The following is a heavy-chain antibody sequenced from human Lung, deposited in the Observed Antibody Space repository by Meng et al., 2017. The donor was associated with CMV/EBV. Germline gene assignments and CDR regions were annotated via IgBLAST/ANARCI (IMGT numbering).Heavy chain of an antibody. D-gene: IGHD6-6*01. Sequence: QLTLKESGPPLVKPPHTRSLTFTFSGFSLSTSGVGVGWIRQPPGKALECLVIIYGDDEKRYSPSLESRLTVTKDTSKNQVVLTMTNMVPVDTATYYCARAAARPSDWFDPWGQGTLVTVSS. V-gene: IGHV2-5*02. CDR2: IYGDDEK. J-gene: IGHJ5*02. CDR1: GFSLSTSGVG. CDR3: ARAAARPSDWFDP.